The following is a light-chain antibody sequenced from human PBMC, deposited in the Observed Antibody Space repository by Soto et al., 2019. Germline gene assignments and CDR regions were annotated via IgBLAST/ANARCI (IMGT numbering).Light chain of an antibody. Sequence: EIVMTQSPATLSLSPGERATLSCRGSQSISSNLAWYQQKPGQAPRLLMFRTSSRATGFPARFSGSGSGTEFNLTISSLQSEDFGVYYCQQYNNWPRATFGGGTKVDI. J-gene: IGKJ4*01. CDR3: QQYNNWPRAT. CDR1: QSISSN. V-gene: IGKV3-15*01. CDR2: RTS.